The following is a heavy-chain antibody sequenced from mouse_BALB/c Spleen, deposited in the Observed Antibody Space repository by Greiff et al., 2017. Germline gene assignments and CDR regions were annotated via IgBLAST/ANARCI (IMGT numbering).Heavy chain of an antibody. CDR2: IYPGDGDT. Sequence: VQLVESGAELVRPGSSVKISCKASGYAFSSYWMNWVKQRPGQGLEWIGQIYPGDGDTNYNGKFKGKATLTADKSSSTAYMQLSSLTSEDSAVYFCAIATTGGFAYWGQGTLVTVSA. J-gene: IGHJ3*01. CDR1: GYAFSSYW. CDR3: AIATTGGFAY. V-gene: IGHV1-80*01. D-gene: IGHD1-1*01.